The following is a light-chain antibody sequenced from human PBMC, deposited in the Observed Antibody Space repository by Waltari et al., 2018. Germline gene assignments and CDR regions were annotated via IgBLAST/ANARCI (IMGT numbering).Light chain of an antibody. CDR2: DVS. Sequence: QSALTQPASVSGSPGQSITISCTGTNSDIGAYNYVSWYQQHPGQVPKLMIFDVSYRPSGGSDRFSGSKSGNTASLTISGLQTEDEADYYCSSYTRSSTVVFGGGTKLTVL. J-gene: IGLJ2*01. CDR3: SSYTRSSTVV. V-gene: IGLV2-14*03. CDR1: NSDIGAYNY.